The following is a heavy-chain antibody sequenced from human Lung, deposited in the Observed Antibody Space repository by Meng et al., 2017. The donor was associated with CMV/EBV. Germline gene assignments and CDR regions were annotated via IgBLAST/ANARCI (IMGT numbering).Heavy chain of an antibody. CDR1: GYRFTDHY. J-gene: IGHJ4*01. D-gene: IGHD7-27*01. CDR3: ARDNDWGPDY. Sequence: AVKVSCKASGYRFTDHYFHWVRQAPGQGLEWMGWIYPNSGGTHYAQKFQGRLTVTRDTSISTGYMELSSLGSADTAVYYCARDNDWGPDYWGQGTLVTVSS. V-gene: IGHV1-2*02. CDR2: IYPNSGGT.